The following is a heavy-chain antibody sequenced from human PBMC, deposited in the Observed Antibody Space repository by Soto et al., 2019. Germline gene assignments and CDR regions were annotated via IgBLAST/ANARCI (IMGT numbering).Heavy chain of an antibody. CDR3: AKQDTVTPYYYYYGMDV. D-gene: IGHD4-17*01. CDR2: ISGSGGST. J-gene: IGHJ6*02. CDR1: GFTFSSYA. V-gene: IGHV3-23*01. Sequence: GGSLRLSCAASGFTFSSYAMSWVRQAPGKGLEWVSAISGSGGSTYYADSVKGRFTISRDNSKNTLYLQMNSLRAEDTAVYYCAKQDTVTPYYYYYGMDVWGQGTTVTVSS.